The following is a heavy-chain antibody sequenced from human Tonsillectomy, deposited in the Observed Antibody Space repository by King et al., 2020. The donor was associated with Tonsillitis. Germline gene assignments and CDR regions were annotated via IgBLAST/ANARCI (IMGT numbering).Heavy chain of an antibody. D-gene: IGHD3-3*01. CDR2: IDQDGSEK. J-gene: IGHJ4*02. V-gene: IGHV3-7*01. Sequence: QLVQSGGGLVQPGGSLRLSCAASGFTFSNYWMSWVRQAPGKGLEWVANIDQDGSEKFYVDSVKGRFTISRDNAKNSLYLQMNSLRAEDTAVYFSTTFWSGYFDYWGQGTLVTVSS. CDR1: GFTFSNYW. CDR3: TTFWSGYFDY.